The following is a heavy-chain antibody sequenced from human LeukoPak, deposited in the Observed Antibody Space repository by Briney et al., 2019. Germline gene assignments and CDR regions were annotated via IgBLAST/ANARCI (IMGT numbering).Heavy chain of an antibody. CDR1: GYTFSDYY. Sequence: EDSVKLSCKASGYTFSDYYIHWVRQAPGQGLEWVGWINPNGGGTKYAHKSQGRVTLTRDTSMNTAYMERSRLRSHHTAVYYCARHRGTSEAFDIWGKGTMVAVSS. D-gene: IGHD1-1*01. V-gene: IGHV1-2*02. CDR2: INPNGGGT. CDR3: ARHRGTSEAFDI. J-gene: IGHJ3*02.